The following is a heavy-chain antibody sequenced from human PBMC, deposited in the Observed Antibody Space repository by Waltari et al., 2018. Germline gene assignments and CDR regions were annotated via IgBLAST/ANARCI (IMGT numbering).Heavy chain of an antibody. D-gene: IGHD2-2*01. CDR3: ARAPGSCSSTSCYYYYGMDV. J-gene: IGHJ6*02. Sequence: QVQLVQSGAEVKKPGASVKVSCKASGYTFTGYYMHWVRQAPAQGLEWMGWINPNSGGTNYAQKFQGRVTMTRDTSISTAYMELSRLRSDDTAVYYCARAPGSCSSTSCYYYYGMDVWGQGTTVTVSS. V-gene: IGHV1-2*02. CDR1: GYTFTGYY. CDR2: INPNSGGT.